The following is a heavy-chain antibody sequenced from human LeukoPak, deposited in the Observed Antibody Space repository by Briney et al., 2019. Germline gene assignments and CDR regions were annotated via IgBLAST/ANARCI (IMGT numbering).Heavy chain of an antibody. Sequence: PGRSLRLSCAASGFTFSNYAMHWVRQAPGKGLEWVGVTLYDGSMKYYADSVRGRFTISRDNSKNTLYLQLNSLRAEDTAVYYCARDVRGPTGFDSSGRDSFDYWGQGTLVTVSS. J-gene: IGHJ4*02. V-gene: IGHV3-30*04. D-gene: IGHD3-22*01. CDR3: ARDVRGPTGFDSSGRDSFDY. CDR2: TLYDGSMK. CDR1: GFTFSNYA.